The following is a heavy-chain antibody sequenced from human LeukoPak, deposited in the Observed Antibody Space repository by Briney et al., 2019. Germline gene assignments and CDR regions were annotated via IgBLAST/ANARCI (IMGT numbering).Heavy chain of an antibody. CDR1: GYSISSGYY. J-gene: IGHJ4*02. CDR2: IYHSGST. V-gene: IGHV4-38-2*02. Sequence: NPSETLSLTCTVSGYSISSGYYWGWIRQPPGKGLEWIGSIYHSGSTYYNPSLKSRVTISVDTSKNQFSLKLSSVTAADTAVYYCARAREWFGEFPHFDYWGQGTLVTVSS. CDR3: ARAREWFGEFPHFDY. D-gene: IGHD3-10*01.